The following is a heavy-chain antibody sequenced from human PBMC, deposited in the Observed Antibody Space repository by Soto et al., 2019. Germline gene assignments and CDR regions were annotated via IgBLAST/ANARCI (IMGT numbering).Heavy chain of an antibody. J-gene: IGHJ5*02. CDR1: GGSISSYY. V-gene: IGHV4-59*01. Sequence: ETLSLTCTVSGGSISSYYWSWIRQPPGKGLEWIGYIYYSGSTNYNPSLKSRVTISVDTSKNQFSLKVNSVTAADTAVYYCARRAVVAVTGSLDNWLDPWGQGILVTVPQ. CDR3: ARRAVVAVTGSLDNWLDP. D-gene: IGHD2-21*01. CDR2: IYYSGST.